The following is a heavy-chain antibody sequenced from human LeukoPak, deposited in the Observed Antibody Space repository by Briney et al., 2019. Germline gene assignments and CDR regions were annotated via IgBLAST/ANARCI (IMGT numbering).Heavy chain of an antibody. CDR1: AFTFDDYG. J-gene: IGHJ3*02. V-gene: IGHV3-20*04. D-gene: IGHD4-17*01. CDR3: ARRYFDDYGDYYAFDI. Sequence: GGSLRLSCAASAFTFDDYGMSWVRQAPGKGLEWVSGVNWNGGSTGYADSVKGRFTISRDNAKNSLYLQMNSLRAEDTALYYCARRYFDDYGDYYAFDIWGQGTMVTVSS. CDR2: VNWNGGST.